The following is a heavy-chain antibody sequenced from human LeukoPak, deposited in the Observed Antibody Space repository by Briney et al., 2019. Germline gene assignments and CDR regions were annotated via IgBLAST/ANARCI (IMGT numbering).Heavy chain of an antibody. Sequence: SETLSLTCTVSGGSISSSSYFWGWIRQPPGKGLEWIGSIFYSGSTYYNPSLNSRVTISIDTSKNQFSLRLSSVTAADTAAYYCARQMNTVTADYWGQGTLVTVSS. D-gene: IGHD4-17*01. V-gene: IGHV4-39*01. CDR2: IFYSGST. J-gene: IGHJ4*02. CDR3: ARQMNTVTADY. CDR1: GGSISSSSYF.